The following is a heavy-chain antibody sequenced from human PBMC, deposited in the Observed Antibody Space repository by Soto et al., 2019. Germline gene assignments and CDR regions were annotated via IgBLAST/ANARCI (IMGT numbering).Heavy chain of an antibody. D-gene: IGHD3-16*01. J-gene: IGHJ6*03. CDR3: AKDHGGGTYFFYTYMDV. V-gene: IGHV3-9*01. CDR2: ISWNSGSI. CDR1: GFTFVNYA. Sequence: DVQLVESGGGLIQPGRSLRLSCAASGFTFVNYAMHWVRQPPGKGLEWVSTISWNSGSISYADSVRGRFTISRDKAKNALYLQMNSLRVEDTALYYCAKDHGGGTYFFYTYMDVWGKGTTVTVS.